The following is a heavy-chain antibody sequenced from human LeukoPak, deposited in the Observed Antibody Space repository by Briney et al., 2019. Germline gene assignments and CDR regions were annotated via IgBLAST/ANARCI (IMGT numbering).Heavy chain of an antibody. V-gene: IGHV1-2*02. CDR3: ARETQRSFDY. J-gene: IGHJ4*02. CDR2: INPNTGGT. CDR1: GYTFTNYY. Sequence: GASVKVSCKASGYTFTNYYMHWVRQAPGQGLEWMGWINPNTGGTNYAQKFQGRVTMTRDTSISTAYMELGRLSSDVTADYYCARETQRSFDYWGQGTLVTVSS.